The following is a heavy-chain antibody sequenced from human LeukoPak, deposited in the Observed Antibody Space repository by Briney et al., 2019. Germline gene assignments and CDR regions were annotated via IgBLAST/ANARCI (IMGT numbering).Heavy chain of an antibody. J-gene: IGHJ4*02. V-gene: IGHV1-2*02. Sequence: GASVKVSCKASGYTFTSYYMHWVRQAPGQGLEWMGWINPNSGGTNYAQKFQGRVTMTRDTSISTAYMELSRLRSDDTAVYYCARGQTRTGYSSGWPVTGGDPLDYWGQGTLVTVSS. D-gene: IGHD6-19*01. CDR1: GYTFTSYY. CDR2: INPNSGGT. CDR3: ARGQTRTGYSSGWPVTGGDPLDY.